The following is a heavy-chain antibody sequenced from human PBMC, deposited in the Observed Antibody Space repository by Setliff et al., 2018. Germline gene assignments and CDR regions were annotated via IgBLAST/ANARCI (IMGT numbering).Heavy chain of an antibody. Sequence: GESLTISCKESRDSFTSYWIIWVRQVPGKGLEWMGMIFPADADTRYNPSFEGQVTMSLDRSITTAYLQWDSLKASDTAIYYCAQKHQRASWAFDPWGRGTLVTVSS. J-gene: IGHJ5*02. V-gene: IGHV5-51*01. CDR1: RDSFTSYW. D-gene: IGHD2-2*01. CDR2: IFPADADT. CDR3: AQKHQRASWAFDP.